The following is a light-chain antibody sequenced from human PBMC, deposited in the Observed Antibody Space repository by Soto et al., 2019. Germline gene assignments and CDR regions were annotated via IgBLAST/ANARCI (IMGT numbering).Light chain of an antibody. Sequence: QSALTQPASVSGSPVQSITISCTGTSSDVGAYNYVSWCQHHPVKAPKLIIYDGNNRPSGVSNRFSCSKYGNTASLTISGLQADDEAYYYCTSYTTSSTGVSGGGTKLTVL. CDR2: DGN. J-gene: IGLJ3*02. CDR3: TSYTTSSTGV. CDR1: SSDVGAYNY. V-gene: IGLV2-14*03.